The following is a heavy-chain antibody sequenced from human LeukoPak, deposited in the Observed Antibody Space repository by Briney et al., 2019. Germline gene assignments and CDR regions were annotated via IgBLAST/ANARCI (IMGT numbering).Heavy chain of an antibody. D-gene: IGHD3-22*01. Sequence: GGSLRLSCAASGFTFGSYAIHWVRQAPGKGLQYVSAISGNGRSTYYGNSVKGRFTISRDNSKNTVYLQMGSLRAEDMAVYYCARGYESSGYYYGYWGQGTLVTVSS. CDR1: GFTFGSYA. CDR2: ISGNGRST. V-gene: IGHV3-64*01. J-gene: IGHJ4*02. CDR3: ARGYESSGYYYGY.